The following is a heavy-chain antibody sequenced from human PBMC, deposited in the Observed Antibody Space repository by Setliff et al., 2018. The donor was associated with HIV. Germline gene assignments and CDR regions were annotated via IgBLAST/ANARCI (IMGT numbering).Heavy chain of an antibody. CDR3: ARDLRDGFEEWFSTLDDGMDV. J-gene: IGHJ6*02. CDR1: GYIFIRYY. V-gene: IGHV1-2*02. Sequence: VKVSCKTSGYIFIRYYIFWVRQAPGQGLEWMGNINPHTGVTKYAEKFQGRVTMTRDTSINTIYMELSRLRSDDTAVYYCARDLRDGFEEWFSTLDDGMDVWGQGTTVTVSS. D-gene: IGHD3-3*01. CDR2: INPHTGVT.